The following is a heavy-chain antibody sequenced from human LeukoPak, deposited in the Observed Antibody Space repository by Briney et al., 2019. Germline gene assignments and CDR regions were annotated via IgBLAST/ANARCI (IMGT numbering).Heavy chain of an antibody. D-gene: IGHD6-13*01. Sequence: GRSLRLSCAGSGFTFSSYTMQWVRHAPGKGLEWVGVTSYDGINKYYADSVKGRFTLSRDNSKNMFYLQMNSLRPDDTAVYYCARDTLAGTGGDYWGQGTLVTVSS. CDR3: ARDTLAGTGGDY. CDR1: GFTFSSYT. J-gene: IGHJ4*02. CDR2: TSYDGINK. V-gene: IGHV3-30-3*01.